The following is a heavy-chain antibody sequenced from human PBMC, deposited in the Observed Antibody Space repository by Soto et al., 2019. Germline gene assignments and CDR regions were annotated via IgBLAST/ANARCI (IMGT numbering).Heavy chain of an antibody. CDR2: ISYDGSNK. D-gene: IGHD5-18*01. V-gene: IGHV3-30-3*01. CDR1: GFTFSSYA. Sequence: PGESLKISCAASGFTFSSYAMHWVRQAPGKGLEWVAVISYDGSNKYYADSVKGRFTISRDNAKNSLYLQMNSLRAEDTAVYYCARDRPGYSYGLDYWGQGTLVTVSS. J-gene: IGHJ4*02. CDR3: ARDRPGYSYGLDY.